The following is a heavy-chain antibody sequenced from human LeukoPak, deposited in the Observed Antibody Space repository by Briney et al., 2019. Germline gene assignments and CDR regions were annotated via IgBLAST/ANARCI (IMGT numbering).Heavy chain of an antibody. V-gene: IGHV3-7*03. J-gene: IGHJ6*02. Sequence: GGSLRLSCAASGFSFSTTWMTWVRQTPGKGLELVANINIDGSQRYHADSVEGRFTISRDNAKNSLYLQMNSLRDEDTAVYYCARAMDVRGQGTTVTVS. CDR2: INIDGSQR. CDR3: ARAMDV. CDR1: GFSFSTTW.